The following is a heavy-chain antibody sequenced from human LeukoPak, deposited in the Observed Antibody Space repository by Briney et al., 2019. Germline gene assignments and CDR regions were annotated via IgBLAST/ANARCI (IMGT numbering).Heavy chain of an antibody. D-gene: IGHD4-17*01. V-gene: IGHV1-2*02. CDR1: GYTFTGYY. CDR2: NNPNSGGT. Sequence: ASVKDSCKASGYTFTGYYMHWVRQAPGQGLEWMGWNNPNSGGTNYAQKLQGRVTMTTDTSTSTAYMELRSLRSDDTAVYYCASDHGDYSMFDPWGQGTLVTVSS. CDR3: ASDHGDYSMFDP. J-gene: IGHJ5*02.